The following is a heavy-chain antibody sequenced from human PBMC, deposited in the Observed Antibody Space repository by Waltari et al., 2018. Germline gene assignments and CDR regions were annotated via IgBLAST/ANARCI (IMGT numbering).Heavy chain of an antibody. CDR2: INHSGST. V-gene: IGHV4-38-2*02. J-gene: IGHJ6*03. D-gene: IGHD6-6*01. Sequence: QVQLQQWGAGLVKPSETLSLTCTVSGYSISSGSYWGWIRQPPGQGLEWIGEINHSGSTNYNPSLKSRVTISVDTSKNQFSLKLSSVTAADTAVYYCARVWSVAARPSGHYYYYMDVWGKGTTVTVSS. CDR1: GYSISSGSY. CDR3: ARVWSVAARPSGHYYYYMDV.